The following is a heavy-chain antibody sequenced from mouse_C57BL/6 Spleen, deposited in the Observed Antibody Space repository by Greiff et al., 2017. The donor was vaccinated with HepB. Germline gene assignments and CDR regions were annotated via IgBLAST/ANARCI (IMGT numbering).Heavy chain of an antibody. Sequence: EVQLVESGGGLVKPGGSLKLSCAASGFTFSSYAMSWVRQTPEKRLEWVATISDGGSYTYYPDNVKGRFTISRDNAKNNLYLQMSHLKSEDTAMYYCAREGFPTTVVSYWYFDVWGTGTTVTVSS. CDR3: AREGFPTTVVSYWYFDV. J-gene: IGHJ1*03. V-gene: IGHV5-4*01. CDR1: GFTFSSYA. D-gene: IGHD1-1*01. CDR2: ISDGGSYT.